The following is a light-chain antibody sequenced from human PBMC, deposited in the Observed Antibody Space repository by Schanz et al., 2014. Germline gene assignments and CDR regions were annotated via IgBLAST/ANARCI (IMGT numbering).Light chain of an antibody. CDR3: QQYNNWPRGT. V-gene: IGKV3-15*01. Sequence: DIVMTQSPATLSVSPGEGATLSCRASQTIGITLAWYQQKPGQAPRLLISGASTRATGVPARFSGSGSGTEFTLTISSLQSEDFAVYYCQQYNNWPRGTFGQGTKLEIK. CDR2: GAS. CDR1: QTIGIT. J-gene: IGKJ2*01.